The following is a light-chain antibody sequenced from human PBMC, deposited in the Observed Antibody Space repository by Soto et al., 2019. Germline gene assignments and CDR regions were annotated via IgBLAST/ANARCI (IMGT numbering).Light chain of an antibody. CDR3: QSYESSLSGWI. CDR2: GNT. CDR1: SSNIGAGYD. V-gene: IGLV1-40*01. Sequence: QSVLTQPPSVSGAPGQRVTISCPGSSSNIGAGYDVPWYQQVPGTAPKLLIYGNTNRPSGVPDRFSGSKSGTSASLAITGLQAEDEADYYCQSYESSLSGWIFGGGTKLTVL. J-gene: IGLJ2*01.